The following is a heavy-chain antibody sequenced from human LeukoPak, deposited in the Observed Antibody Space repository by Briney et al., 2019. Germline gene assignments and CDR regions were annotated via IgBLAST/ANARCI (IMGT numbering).Heavy chain of an antibody. D-gene: IGHD7-27*01. CDR3: AREWALTGVAFDY. CDR2: IKHDGSEK. J-gene: IGHJ4*02. CDR1: GFTFSSYW. Sequence: GGSLRLSCAASGFTFSSYWMSWVRQAPGKGLEWVANIKHDGSEKYYLDSVKGRFTISRDNAKNTLYLQMNSLRAEDTAVYYCAREWALTGVAFDYWGQGTLVTVSS. V-gene: IGHV3-7*01.